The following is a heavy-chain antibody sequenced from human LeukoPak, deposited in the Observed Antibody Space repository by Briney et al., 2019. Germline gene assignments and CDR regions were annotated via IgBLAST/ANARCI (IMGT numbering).Heavy chain of an antibody. CDR1: GYIFTSYW. D-gene: IGHD2-21*02. Sequence: GESLKISCKGSGYIFTSYWIGWVRQMPGKGLEWMGIIYPGDSDTRYSPSFQGQVTISVDKSIDTAFLQWSSLKASDSAIYYCARLTSFADLLTATRRSWFDPWGQGTLVTVSS. CDR2: IYPGDSDT. J-gene: IGHJ5*02. CDR3: ARLTSFADLLTATRRSWFDP. V-gene: IGHV5-51*01.